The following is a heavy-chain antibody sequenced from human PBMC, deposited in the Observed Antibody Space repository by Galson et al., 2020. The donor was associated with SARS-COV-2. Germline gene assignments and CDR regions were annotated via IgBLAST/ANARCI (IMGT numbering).Heavy chain of an antibody. Sequence: TLSLTCTVSGGSISSSSYYWGWIRQPPGKGLEWIGSIYHSGSTYYNPSLKSRVTISVDTSKNQFSLKLSSVTAADTAVYYCARISEYYDFWSGSARPFYYYYMDVWGKGTTVTVSS. D-gene: IGHD3-3*01. J-gene: IGHJ6*03. CDR3: ARISEYYDFWSGSARPFYYYYMDV. V-gene: IGHV4-39*07. CDR2: IYHSGST. CDR1: GGSISSSSYY.